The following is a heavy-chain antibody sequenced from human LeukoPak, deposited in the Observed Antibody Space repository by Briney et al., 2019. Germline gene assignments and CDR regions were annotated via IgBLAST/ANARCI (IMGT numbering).Heavy chain of an antibody. D-gene: IGHD2/OR15-2a*01. V-gene: IGHV4-39*01. CDR1: GGSISSSSYY. Sequence: SETLSLTCTVSGGSISSSSYYWGWIRQSPGKGLEWIGNIFYSGSTYYNPSLKSRVTISVDTSKNQFSLKLNSVTAADTAVYYCARRLVGTLDYWGQGTLVTVSS. CDR2: IFYSGST. CDR3: ARRLVGTLDY. J-gene: IGHJ4*02.